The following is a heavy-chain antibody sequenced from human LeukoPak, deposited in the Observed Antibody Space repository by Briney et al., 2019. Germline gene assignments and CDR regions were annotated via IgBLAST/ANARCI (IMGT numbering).Heavy chain of an antibody. D-gene: IGHD6-13*01. CDR3: AREEHRLAEAGTSAFDL. CDR1: GFTFSENW. V-gene: IGHV3-74*01. Sequence: GGSVRLSCVASGFTFSENWMHWVRQAPGKGLAWVSHINRDGGLTNYADSVKGRFTISRDNARNTVYLQMSSLRVEDAAIYFCAREEHRLAEAGTSAFDLGGQGTLVTVSP. CDR2: INRDGGLT. J-gene: IGHJ3*01.